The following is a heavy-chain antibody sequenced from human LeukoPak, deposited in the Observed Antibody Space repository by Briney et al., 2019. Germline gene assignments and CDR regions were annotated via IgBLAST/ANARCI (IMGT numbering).Heavy chain of an antibody. CDR1: GFTFSSYG. D-gene: IGHD6-19*01. CDR3: ARPAVAGIYYFDY. Sequence: GRSLRLSCAASGFTFSSYGMHWVRQAPGKGLEWVAVIWYDGSNKYYADSVKGRFTISRDNSKNTLYLQMNSLRADDTAVYYCARPAVAGIYYFDYWGQGTLVTVSS. V-gene: IGHV3-33*01. J-gene: IGHJ4*02. CDR2: IWYDGSNK.